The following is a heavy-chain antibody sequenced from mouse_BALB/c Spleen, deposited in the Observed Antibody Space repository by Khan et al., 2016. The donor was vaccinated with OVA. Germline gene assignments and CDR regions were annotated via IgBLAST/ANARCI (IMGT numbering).Heavy chain of an antibody. CDR1: GYSITSNYA. D-gene: IGHD1-1*01. J-gene: IGHJ4*01. Sequence: EVQLQESGPGLVKPSQSLSLTCTVTGYSITSNYAWNWIRQLPGNKLEWMGYISYSGSTSYNPSLKSRISITRDTSKNQFFLQLNSVTTEDAATYSCARGNYYGYAMDYWGQGTSVTVSS. CDR3: ARGNYYGYAMDY. V-gene: IGHV3-2*02. CDR2: ISYSGST.